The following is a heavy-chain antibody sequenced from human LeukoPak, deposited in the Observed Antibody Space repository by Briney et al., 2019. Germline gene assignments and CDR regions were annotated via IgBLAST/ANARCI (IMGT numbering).Heavy chain of an antibody. Sequence: GGSLRLSCAASGFTFSSYAMHWVRQAPGKGLEWVAVISYDGSNKYYADSVKGRFTISRDNSKNTLYLQMNSLRAEDTAVYYCARDGGRTYYYDSSGYCFDYRGQGTLVTVSS. CDR3: ARDGGRTYYYDSSGYCFDY. J-gene: IGHJ4*02. CDR2: ISYDGSNK. V-gene: IGHV3-30-3*01. CDR1: GFTFSSYA. D-gene: IGHD3-22*01.